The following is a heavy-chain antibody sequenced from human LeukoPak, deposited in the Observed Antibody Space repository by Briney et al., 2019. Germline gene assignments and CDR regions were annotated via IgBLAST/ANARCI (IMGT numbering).Heavy chain of an antibody. Sequence: PGGSLRLSCAASGFTFSSYGMHWVRQAPGKGLEWVAFIRYDGSNKYYADSVKGRFTISRDNAKNSLYLQMNSLRAEDTAVYYCARGLGQQLVHVWFDPWGQGTLVTVSS. CDR3: ARGLGQQLVHVWFDP. CDR1: GFTFSSYG. J-gene: IGHJ5*02. CDR2: IRYDGSNK. D-gene: IGHD6-13*01. V-gene: IGHV3-30*02.